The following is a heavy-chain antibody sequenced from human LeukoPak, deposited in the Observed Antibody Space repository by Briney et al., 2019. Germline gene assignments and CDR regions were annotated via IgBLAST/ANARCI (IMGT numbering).Heavy chain of an antibody. CDR1: GLTVSSSY. Sequence: GGSLRLSCAASGLTVSSSYMSWVRQAPGKRLEWVSIIYSDDRIFYADSLKGRFTISRDNSKNTLYLQMNSLRAEDTAVYYCASHYYDSRGYYYFDFWGQGTLVTVSS. CDR3: ASHYYDSRGYYYFDF. J-gene: IGHJ4*02. CDR2: IYSDDRI. D-gene: IGHD3-22*01. V-gene: IGHV3-53*01.